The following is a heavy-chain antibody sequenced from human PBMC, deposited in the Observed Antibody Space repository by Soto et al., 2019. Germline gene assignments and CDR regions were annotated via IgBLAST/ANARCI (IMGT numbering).Heavy chain of an antibody. CDR3: VRDQKYFRVNGNWFDS. CDR1: GYTSADFG. J-gene: IGHJ5*01. D-gene: IGHD2-2*01. V-gene: IGHV1-18*04. CDR2: VSGNNGAS. Sequence: SVEVSCKASGYTSADFGISWVRQAPGQGLEWMGWVSGNNGASNPAPKVQGRITMTLDTSTGVSYMALRSLRSDDTAIYYCVRDQKYFRVNGNWFDSWGQGTLVT.